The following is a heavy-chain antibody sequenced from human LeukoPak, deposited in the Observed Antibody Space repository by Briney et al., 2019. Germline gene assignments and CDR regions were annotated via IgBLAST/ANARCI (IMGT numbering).Heavy chain of an antibody. V-gene: IGHV3-74*01. CDR3: PRISREPPGLPDL. J-gene: IGHJ5*02. Sequence: GGALRLSCAASRFTFSSYWMQWVPQAPGKGLVWVPRLSPDGSSTTSADSVKGRFTISRDNAKNTLYLQIGSLRADDTAVYYCPRISREPPGLPDLRRQGRLVTV. CDR2: LSPDGSST. CDR1: RFTFSSYW. D-gene: IGHD5-24*01.